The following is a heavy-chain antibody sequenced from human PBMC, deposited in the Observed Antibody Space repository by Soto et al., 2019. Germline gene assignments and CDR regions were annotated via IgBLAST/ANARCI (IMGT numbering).Heavy chain of an antibody. CDR3: TANIPDYGEYEVGVDD. D-gene: IGHD4-17*01. V-gene: IGHV3-15*07. CDR1: GFTFSNAW. J-gene: IGHJ4*02. Sequence: GGSLRLSCAASGFTFSNAWMNWVRQAPGKGLEWVGRIKSKTDGGTTDYAAPVKGRFTISRDDSKNTLYLQMNSLKTEDTAVYYCTANIPDYGEYEVGVDDWGKGTLVTVSS. CDR2: IKSKTDGGTT.